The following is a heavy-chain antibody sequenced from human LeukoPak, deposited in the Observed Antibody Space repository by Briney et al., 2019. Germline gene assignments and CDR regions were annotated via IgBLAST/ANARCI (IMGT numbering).Heavy chain of an antibody. CDR1: GFTFSSHG. J-gene: IGHJ4*02. CDR2: ISPNGVIT. Sequence: PGGSLRLSCAASGFTFSSHGMNWDRQAPGKGLEWVSGISPNGVITYYADSVKGRFTISRDNSKGTVYLQMNSLRPEDTAVYYCAKDDAWLQFGDWGRGTLVTVSS. D-gene: IGHD5-24*01. CDR3: AKDDAWLQFGD. V-gene: IGHV3-23*01.